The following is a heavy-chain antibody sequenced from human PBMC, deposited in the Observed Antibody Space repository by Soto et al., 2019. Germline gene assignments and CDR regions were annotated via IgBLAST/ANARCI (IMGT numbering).Heavy chain of an antibody. J-gene: IGHJ5*02. CDR3: ARYDFWSAYYGHTGWFDP. CDR1: GGSFSGYY. CDR2: INHSGST. V-gene: IGHV4-34*01. D-gene: IGHD3-3*01. Sequence: SETLSLTCAVYGGSFSGYYWSWIRQPPGKGLEWIGEINHSGSTNYNPSLKSRVTISVDTSKNQFSLKLRSLRSDDTAVYYCARYDFWSAYYGHTGWFDPWGQGTLVTVSS.